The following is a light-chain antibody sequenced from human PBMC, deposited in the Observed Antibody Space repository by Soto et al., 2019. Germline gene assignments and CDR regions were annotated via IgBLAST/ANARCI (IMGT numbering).Light chain of an antibody. J-gene: IGLJ2*01. Sequence: QSALTQPASVSGSPGQSITISCTGSSSDVGSYNLVSWYQQHPGTAPKLMIYEGSKRPSGVSNRFSGSKSGNPASLTISGLHADDEDYYYCCSCAGSFVFGGGTKLTVL. CDR2: EGS. CDR1: SSDVGSYNL. CDR3: CSCAGSFV. V-gene: IGLV2-23*01.